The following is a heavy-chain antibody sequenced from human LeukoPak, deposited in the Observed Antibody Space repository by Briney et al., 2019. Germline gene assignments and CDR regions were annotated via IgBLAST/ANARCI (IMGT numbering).Heavy chain of an antibody. CDR2: IYPGDSDT. Sequence: GESLKISCKGSGYSFTSYWIGWVRQLPGKGLECMGIIYPGDSDTRYSPSFQGQVTISADRSISTAYLQWSSLKASDTAMYYCARHETGPCFDYWGQGTLVTVSS. CDR3: ARHETGPCFDY. J-gene: IGHJ4*02. V-gene: IGHV5-51*01. CDR1: GYSFTSYW. D-gene: IGHD1-1*01.